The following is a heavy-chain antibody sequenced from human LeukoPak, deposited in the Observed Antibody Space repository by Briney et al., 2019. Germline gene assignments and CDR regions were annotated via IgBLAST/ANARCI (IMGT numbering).Heavy chain of an antibody. D-gene: IGHD1-7*01. J-gene: IGHJ5*02. V-gene: IGHV4-59*01. CDR2: IYYSGST. CDR3: AGGNYGEA. CDR1: GASISTYY. Sequence: SETLSLTCTVSGASISTYYWNWIRQPPGKGLEWIGYIYYSGSTNYSPSLKSRVTISVDTSKNQFSLKLSSVTAADTAVYYCAGGNYGEAWGQGSPVTVSS.